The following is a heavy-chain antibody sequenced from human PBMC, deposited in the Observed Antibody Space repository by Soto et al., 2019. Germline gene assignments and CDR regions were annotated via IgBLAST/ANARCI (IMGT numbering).Heavy chain of an antibody. V-gene: IGHV3-23*01. CDR3: AKCPSTKQVCSGGSCYPAEYFQH. D-gene: IGHD2-15*01. CDR1: GFTFSSYA. J-gene: IGHJ1*01. Sequence: EVQLLESGGGLVQPGGSLRLSCAASGFTFSSYAMSWVRQAPGKGLEWVSAISGSGGSTYYADSVKGRFTISRDNSKNTLYLQMNSLRAEDTAVYYCAKCPSTKQVCSGGSCYPAEYFQHWGQGTLVTVSS. CDR2: ISGSGGST.